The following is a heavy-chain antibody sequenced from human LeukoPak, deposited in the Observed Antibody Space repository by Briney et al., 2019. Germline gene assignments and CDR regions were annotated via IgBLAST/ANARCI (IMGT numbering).Heavy chain of an antibody. CDR3: TTGPGNSGY. CDR2: IKSNPDGGTT. V-gene: IGHV3-15*01. D-gene: IGHD4-23*01. CDR1: GLTFNNAW. J-gene: IGHJ4*02. Sequence: PGGSLRLSCAASGLTFNNAWMSWVRQAPGKGLEWVGRIKSNPDGGTTDYAAPVKGRFTISRDDSKNTLYLQMNSLKTDDTAVYYCTTGPGNSGYWGQGTLVTVSS.